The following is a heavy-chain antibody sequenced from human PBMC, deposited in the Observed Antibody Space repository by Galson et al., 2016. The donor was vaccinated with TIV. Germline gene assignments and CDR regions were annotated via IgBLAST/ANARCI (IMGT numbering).Heavy chain of an antibody. CDR1: GFMFSKDN. CDR2: ISGRGSYI. J-gene: IGHJ3*02. D-gene: IGHD4-11*01. Sequence: SLRLSCAASGFMFSKDNMHWVRQAPGKGLEWVACISGRGSYISYADSVKGRFTISRDNARNSLYLQMNSLTAEDTAMYYCTRGEGNYVPVYDCFDIWGPGTMVTVSS. CDR3: TRGEGNYVPVYDCFDI. V-gene: IGHV3-21*04.